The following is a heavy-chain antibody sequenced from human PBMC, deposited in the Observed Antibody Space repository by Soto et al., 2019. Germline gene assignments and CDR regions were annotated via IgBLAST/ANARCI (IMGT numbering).Heavy chain of an antibody. D-gene: IGHD6-19*01. V-gene: IGHV3-30*18. Sequence: GGSLRLSCAASGFTFSSYGMHWVRQAPGKGLEWVAVISYDGSNKYYADSVKGRFTISRDNSKNTLYLQMNSLRAEDTAVYYCAKDSSGWYRWFDPWGQGTLVTVSS. J-gene: IGHJ5*02. CDR3: AKDSSGWYRWFDP. CDR2: ISYDGSNK. CDR1: GFTFSSYG.